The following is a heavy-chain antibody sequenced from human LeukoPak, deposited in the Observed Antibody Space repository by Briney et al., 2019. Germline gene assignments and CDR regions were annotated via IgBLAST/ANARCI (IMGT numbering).Heavy chain of an antibody. D-gene: IGHD3-22*01. CDR3: ARGLHYYDTGGYYYPDAFDI. CDR2: ISSISSTI. Sequence: QPGGSLRLSCAASEFTFSSYSMTWVRQAPGKGLEWVSYISSISSTIYYADSVKGRFTISRDNAKNSLSLQMNSLRAEDTAAYYCARGLHYYDTGGYYYPDAFDIWGQGTMVTVSS. J-gene: IGHJ3*02. CDR1: EFTFSSYS. V-gene: IGHV3-48*01.